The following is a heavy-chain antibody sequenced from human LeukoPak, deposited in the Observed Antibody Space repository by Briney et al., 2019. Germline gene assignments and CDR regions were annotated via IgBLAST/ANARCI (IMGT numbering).Heavy chain of an antibody. V-gene: IGHV4-34*01. Sequence: KASETLSLTCAVYGGSFSGYYWSWIRQPPGKGLEWTGEINHSGSTNYNPSLKSRVTISVDTSKNQFSLKLSSVTAADTAVYYCARRSGSYYYFDYWGQGTLVTVSS. CDR1: GGSFSGYY. J-gene: IGHJ4*02. CDR2: INHSGST. D-gene: IGHD1-26*01. CDR3: ARRSGSYYYFDY.